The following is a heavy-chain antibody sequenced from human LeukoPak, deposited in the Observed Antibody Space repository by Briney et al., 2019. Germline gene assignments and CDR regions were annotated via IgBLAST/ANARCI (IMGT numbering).Heavy chain of an antibody. CDR3: AKDGPLRGYGDY. D-gene: IGHD3-10*01. CDR2: ISGSGGST. J-gene: IGHJ4*02. Sequence: GGSLRLSCAASGFTVSSNYMSWVRQAPGKGLEWVSAISGSGGSTYYADSVKGRFTISRDNSKNTLYLQMNRLRAEDTAVYYCAKDGPLRGYGDYWGQGTLVTVSS. V-gene: IGHV3-23*01. CDR1: GFTVSSNY.